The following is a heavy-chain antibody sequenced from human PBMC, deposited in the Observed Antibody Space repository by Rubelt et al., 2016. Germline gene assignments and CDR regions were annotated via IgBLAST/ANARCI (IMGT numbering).Heavy chain of an antibody. Sequence: EVQLVESGGGLVKPGGSLRLSCAASGFTFDDYAMHWVRQAPGKGLEWVSGISWNSGSIAYADSVKGRFTISRDNAKNSVHLQMNRLRGEDTALYYCAKGVAIAIFHGMDVWGQGTTVTAS. CDR1: GFTFDDYA. CDR2: ISWNSGSI. V-gene: IGHV3-9*01. CDR3: AKGVAIAIFHGMDV. D-gene: IGHD2-21*01. J-gene: IGHJ6*02.